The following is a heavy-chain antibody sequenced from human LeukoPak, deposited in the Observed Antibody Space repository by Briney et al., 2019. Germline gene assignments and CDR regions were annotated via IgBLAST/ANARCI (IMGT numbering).Heavy chain of an antibody. V-gene: IGHV4-30-4*08. Sequence: PSETLSLTCTVSGGSISSGDYYWSWIRQPPGKGLEWIGYIHYSGSTYYNPSLKSRVTISVDTSKNQFSLKLSSVTAADTAVYYCARTAIRERKYCSSTSCYTGRYYFDYWGQGTLVTVSS. CDR1: GGSISSGDYY. CDR2: IHYSGST. J-gene: IGHJ4*02. CDR3: ARTAIRERKYCSSTSCYTGRYYFDY. D-gene: IGHD2-2*02.